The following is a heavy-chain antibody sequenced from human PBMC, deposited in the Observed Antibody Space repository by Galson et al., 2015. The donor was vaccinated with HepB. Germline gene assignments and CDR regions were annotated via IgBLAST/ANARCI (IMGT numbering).Heavy chain of an antibody. CDR1: GYTFTSYY. Sequence: SVKVSCKASGYTFTSYYMHWVRQAPGQGLEWMGIINPSGGSTSYAQKLQGRVTMTRDTSTSTVYMELSSLRSEDTAVYYCARGDLVRLLWFGESDCRYWGQGTLVTVSS. D-gene: IGHD3-10*01. J-gene: IGHJ4*02. V-gene: IGHV1-46*04. CDR3: ARGDLVRLLWFGESDCRY. CDR2: INPSGGST.